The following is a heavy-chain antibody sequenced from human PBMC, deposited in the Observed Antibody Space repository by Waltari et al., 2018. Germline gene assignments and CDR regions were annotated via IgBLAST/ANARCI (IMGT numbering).Heavy chain of an antibody. D-gene: IGHD1-1*01. V-gene: IGHV4-39*01. CDR2: MSYSGAT. J-gene: IGHJ3*01. CDR3: ATYLGASLGTAAFDV. Sequence: QLQLQESGPGLVKPSETLSLTCSVPGGSISSNSHYWVWIRQPPGQGLEWIGTMSYSGATYSSPSLNSRVTISRDTSKNQLSLKLASMTAADTAVYFCATYLGASLGTAAFDVWGQGTMVTVSS. CDR1: GGSISSNSHY.